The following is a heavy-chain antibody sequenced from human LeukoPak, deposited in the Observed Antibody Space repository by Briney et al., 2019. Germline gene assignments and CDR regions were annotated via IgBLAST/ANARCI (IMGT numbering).Heavy chain of an antibody. CDR3: TTDLAVDGDGMDV. J-gene: IGHJ6*02. CDR2: INHNGNVN. Sequence: GGSLRLSCAASGFTFSSCWMNWARQAPGKGLEWVASINHNGNVNYYVDSVKGRFTISRDNAKNSLYLQMSSLKTEDTAVYYCTTDLAVDGDGMDVWGQGTTVTVSS. V-gene: IGHV3-7*03. D-gene: IGHD6-19*01. CDR1: GFTFSSCW.